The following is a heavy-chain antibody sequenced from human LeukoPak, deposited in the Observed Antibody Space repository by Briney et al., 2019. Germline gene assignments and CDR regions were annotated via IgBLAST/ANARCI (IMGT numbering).Heavy chain of an antibody. CDR1: GYSISSGYY. V-gene: IGHV4-38-2*01. CDR2: IYHSGST. D-gene: IGHD4-23*01. Sequence: SETLSLTCAVSGYSISSGYYWGWIRQPPGKGLEWIGSIYHSGSTYYNPSLKSRVTISVDTSKNQFSLKLSSVTAADTAVYYCAKTTVVIRPYYFDYWGQGTLVTVSS. J-gene: IGHJ4*02. CDR3: AKTTVVIRPYYFDY.